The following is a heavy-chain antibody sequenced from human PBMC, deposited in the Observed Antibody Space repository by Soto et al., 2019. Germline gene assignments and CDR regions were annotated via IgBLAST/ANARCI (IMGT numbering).Heavy chain of an antibody. V-gene: IGHV3-30-3*01. Sequence: GGSLRLSCAASGFTFSSYAMHWVRQAPGKGLEWVAVISYDGSNKYYADSVKGRFTISRDNSKNTLYLQMNSLRAEDTAVYYCARGPPYGDYPTVDYWGQGTLVTVSS. CDR1: GFTFSSYA. CDR3: ARGPPYGDYPTVDY. CDR2: ISYDGSNK. D-gene: IGHD4-17*01. J-gene: IGHJ4*02.